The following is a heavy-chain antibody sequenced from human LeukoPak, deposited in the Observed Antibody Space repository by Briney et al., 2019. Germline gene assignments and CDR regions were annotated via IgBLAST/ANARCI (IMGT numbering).Heavy chain of an antibody. Sequence: GGSLRLSCTASGFTFDDYDMSWVRQAPGKGLEWVSAISGSGGSTYYADSVKGRFTISRDNSKNTLYLQMNSLRAEDTAVYYCAKLNYYDSSGYFGYWGQGTLVTVSS. CDR1: GFTFDDYD. CDR2: ISGSGGST. J-gene: IGHJ4*02. CDR3: AKLNYYDSSGYFGY. V-gene: IGHV3-23*01. D-gene: IGHD3-22*01.